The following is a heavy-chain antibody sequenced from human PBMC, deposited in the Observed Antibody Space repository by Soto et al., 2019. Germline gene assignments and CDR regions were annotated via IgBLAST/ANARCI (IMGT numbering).Heavy chain of an antibody. D-gene: IGHD2-2*03. CDR3: ARDGYCSSTSCYLDDY. Sequence: ASVKVSCKASGYTFTSYYMHWVRQAPGQGLEWMGRINPNNGNTSYAQKLQGRVTMTTDTSTSTAYMELRSLRSDDTAVYYCARDGYCSSTSCYLDDYWGQGTLVTVSS. J-gene: IGHJ4*02. CDR2: INPNNGNT. CDR1: GYTFTSYY. V-gene: IGHV1-46*01.